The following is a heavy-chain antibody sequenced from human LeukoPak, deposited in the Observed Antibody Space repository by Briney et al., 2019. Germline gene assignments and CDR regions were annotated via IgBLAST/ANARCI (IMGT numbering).Heavy chain of an antibody. V-gene: IGHV3-23*01. Sequence: GGSLRLSCAASGFTFSSYAMSWVRQAPGKGLEWASAISGSGGSTYYADSVKGRFTISRDNSKNTLYLQMNSLRAEDTAVYYCAKVSYYYYGMDVWGQGATVTVSS. CDR2: ISGSGGST. J-gene: IGHJ6*02. CDR1: GFTFSSYA. CDR3: AKVSYYYYGMDV.